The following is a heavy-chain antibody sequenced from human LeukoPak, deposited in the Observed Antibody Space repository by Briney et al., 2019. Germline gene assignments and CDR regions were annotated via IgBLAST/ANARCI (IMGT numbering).Heavy chain of an antibody. D-gene: IGHD2-2*02. CDR3: AIRYCSSASCYMYY. V-gene: IGHV4-31*03. CDR2: IYYSGTT. Sequence: SETLSLTCTVSGGSISSGDFYWSWIRQHPGKGLEWIGYIYYSGTTYYSPSLRSRVTISLDTSKNQFSLKLSSVTAADTAVYYCAIRYCSSASCYMYYWGQGTLVTVSS. J-gene: IGHJ4*02. CDR1: GGSISSGDFY.